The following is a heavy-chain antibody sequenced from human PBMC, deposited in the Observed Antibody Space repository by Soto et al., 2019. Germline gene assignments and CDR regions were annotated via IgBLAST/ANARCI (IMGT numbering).Heavy chain of an antibody. Sequence: QVQLVQSGAEVKKPGASVKVSCKTSGYTFTNYAIHWVRQAPGQRLEWMGWINAGNGNTEYSQKFQGRVTITRDTSASITYMELNSLRFEDTAVYYCARGSEPADSTWYINGDYWGRGTLVTVSS. CDR2: INAGNGNT. CDR3: ARGSEPADSTWYINGDY. D-gene: IGHD2-2*01. J-gene: IGHJ4*02. V-gene: IGHV1-3*01. CDR1: GYTFTNYA.